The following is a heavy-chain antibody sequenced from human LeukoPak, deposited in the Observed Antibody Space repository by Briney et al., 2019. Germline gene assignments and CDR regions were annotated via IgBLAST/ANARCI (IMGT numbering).Heavy chain of an antibody. J-gene: IGHJ6*03. CDR2: ISGSGGST. V-gene: IGHV3-23*01. Sequence: PGGSLRLSCAASGFTFSSYAMSWVRQAPGKGLEWVSTISGSGGSTDYADSVKGRFTISRDNSKNTLYLQMNSLRAEDTAVYYCARGGGYGDYAFYYYYYYMDVWGKGTTVTISS. CDR3: ARGGGYGDYAFYYYYYYMDV. CDR1: GFTFSSYA. D-gene: IGHD4-17*01.